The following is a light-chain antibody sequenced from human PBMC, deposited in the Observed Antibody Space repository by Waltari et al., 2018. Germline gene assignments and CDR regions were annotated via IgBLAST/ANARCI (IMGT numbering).Light chain of an antibody. Sequence: QSVLTQPPSVSAAPGQRVTISCSGGSSNVGKNYVSWYRQLPRTAPHLLIFEDSERPSGIPGRFSGSKSGTSATLDITGLQSGDEADYYCGTWDSSLSGAVFGGGTHLTVL. V-gene: IGLV1-51*02. J-gene: IGLJ7*01. CDR2: EDS. CDR1: SSNVGKNY. CDR3: GTWDSSLSGAV.